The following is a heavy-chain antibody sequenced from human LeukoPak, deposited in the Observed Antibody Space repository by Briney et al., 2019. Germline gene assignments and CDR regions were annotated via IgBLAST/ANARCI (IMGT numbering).Heavy chain of an antibody. D-gene: IGHD3-16*01. V-gene: IGHV3-66*01. Sequence: GGSLRLSCAASGFTFSSYEMNWVRQAPGKGLEWVSLIYSGGSTYYADSVKGRFTISRDNSKNTLYLQMNSLRAEDTAVYYCASRGPIITSNFDYWGQGTLVTVSS. CDR2: IYSGGST. CDR3: ASRGPIITSNFDY. J-gene: IGHJ4*02. CDR1: GFTFSSYE.